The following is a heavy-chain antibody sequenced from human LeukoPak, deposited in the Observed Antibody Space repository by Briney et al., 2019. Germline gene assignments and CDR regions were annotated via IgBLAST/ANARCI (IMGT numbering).Heavy chain of an antibody. J-gene: IGHJ4*02. CDR3: ARRSDRHNSPLRD. CDR2: ISPSGSA. CDR1: GGSFSGNY. V-gene: IGHV4-34*01. Sequence: SETLSLTCAVYGGSFSGNYWSWIRQPPGKGLEWIGEISPSGSAKYKPSLRSRVTLSVDTSKNQFSLRLNSVIAADTAVYHCARRSDRHNSPLRDWGQGTLVTVSS. D-gene: IGHD2/OR15-2a*01.